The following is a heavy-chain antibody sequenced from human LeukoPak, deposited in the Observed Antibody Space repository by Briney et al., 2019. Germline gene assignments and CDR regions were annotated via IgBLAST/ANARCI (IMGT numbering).Heavy chain of an antibody. D-gene: IGHD6-13*01. V-gene: IGHV1-2*02. CDR2: MRPISGAT. J-gene: IGHJ4*02. CDR3: ARDSHAVSAAGPNFDY. CDR1: GYTFTGYY. Sequence: ASVKVSCKASGYTFTGYYMHWVRQAPGQGLEWMGWMRPISGATKYAQKFQDRVTMTTDTSINTAYMELDRLTSDDTALYYCARDSHAVSAAGPNFDYWGQGTLVTVSS.